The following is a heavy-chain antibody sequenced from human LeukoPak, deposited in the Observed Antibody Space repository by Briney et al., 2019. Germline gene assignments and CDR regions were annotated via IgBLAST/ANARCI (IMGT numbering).Heavy chain of an antibody. Sequence: PGGALRLSRAAPEFTFSSYAMQWVRQAPGEGLEWVSGISASGGSTWYADSVKGRFTISRDHSKNTLYLQMNSLRAEDTAVYYCAKYVSAKGPPYALDVWGQGTTVTVSS. CDR1: EFTFSSYA. CDR2: ISASGGST. D-gene: IGHD2/OR15-2a*01. J-gene: IGHJ6*02. V-gene: IGHV3-23*01. CDR3: AKYVSAKGPPYALDV.